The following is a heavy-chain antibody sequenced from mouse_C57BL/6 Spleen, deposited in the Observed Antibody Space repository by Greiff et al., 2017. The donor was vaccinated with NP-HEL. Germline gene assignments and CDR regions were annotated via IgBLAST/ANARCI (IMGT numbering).Heavy chain of an antibody. CDR2: IRLKSDNYAT. V-gene: IGHV6-3*01. D-gene: IGHD2-2*01. CDR1: GFTFSNYW. Sequence: EVHLVESGGGLVQPGGSMKLSCVASGFTFSNYWMNWVRQSPEKGLEWVAQIRLKSDNYATHYAESVKGRFTISRDDSKSSVYLQMNNLRAEDTGIYYCTGMVDSYAMDYWGQGTSVTVSS. J-gene: IGHJ4*01. CDR3: TGMVDSYAMDY.